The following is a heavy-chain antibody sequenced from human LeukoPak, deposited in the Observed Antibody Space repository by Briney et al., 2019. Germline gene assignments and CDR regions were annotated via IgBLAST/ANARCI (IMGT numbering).Heavy chain of an antibody. CDR3: ARTLRYGGPDDY. CDR1: GYIFTGYY. V-gene: IGHV1-2*02. D-gene: IGHD4-23*01. J-gene: IGHJ4*02. Sequence: ASVKVSCKASGYIFTGYYMHWVRQAPGQGREWMGWINPNSGGTNYAQKFQDRVTMTRDTSISTAYMELSRLRSDDTAVYYCARTLRYGGPDDYWGQGTLVTVSS. CDR2: INPNSGGT.